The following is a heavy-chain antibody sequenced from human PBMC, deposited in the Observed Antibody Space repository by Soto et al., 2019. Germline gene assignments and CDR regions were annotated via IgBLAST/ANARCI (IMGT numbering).Heavy chain of an antibody. CDR1: GGSISSYY. CDR3: ARDLRTDYYYYGMDV. V-gene: IGHV4-59*01. Sequence: KPSETLSLTCTVSGGSISSYYWSWIRQPPGKGLEWIGYIYYSGSTNYNPSLKSRVTISVDTSKNQFSLKLSSVTAADTAVYYCARDLRTDYYYYGMDVWGQGTTVTVSS. D-gene: IGHD4-17*01. CDR2: IYYSGST. J-gene: IGHJ6*02.